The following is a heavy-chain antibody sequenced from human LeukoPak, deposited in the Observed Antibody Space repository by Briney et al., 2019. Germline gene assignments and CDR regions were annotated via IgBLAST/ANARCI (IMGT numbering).Heavy chain of an antibody. J-gene: IGHJ6*02. Sequence: GASVKVSCKASGGTFSSYAISWVRQAPGQGLEWMGGIIPIFGTANYAQKFQGRVTITADESTSTAYMELSSLRSEDTAVYYCARGVYGGNSYYYYYGMDVWSQGTTVTVSS. CDR3: ARGVYGGNSYYYYYGMDV. CDR1: GGTFSSYA. CDR2: IIPIFGTA. D-gene: IGHD4-23*01. V-gene: IGHV1-69*13.